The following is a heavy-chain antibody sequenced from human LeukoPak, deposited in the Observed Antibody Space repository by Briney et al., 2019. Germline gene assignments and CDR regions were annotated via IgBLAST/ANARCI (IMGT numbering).Heavy chain of an antibody. J-gene: IGHJ2*01. D-gene: IGHD6-19*01. Sequence: PGGSLRLSCAASGFTFSSYGMHWVRQAPGKGLEGVAVISYDGSNKYYADSVKGRFTISRDNSKNTLYLQMNSLRAEDTAVYYCAKDSSGPTSHFDLWGRGTLVTVPS. CDR1: GFTFSSYG. CDR3: AKDSSGPTSHFDL. V-gene: IGHV3-30*18. CDR2: ISYDGSNK.